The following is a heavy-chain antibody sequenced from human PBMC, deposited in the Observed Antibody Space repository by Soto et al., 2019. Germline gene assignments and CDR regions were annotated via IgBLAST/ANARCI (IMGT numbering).Heavy chain of an antibody. Sequence: QVQLQESGPGLVKPSGTLSLTCAVSGGSISSSNWWSWVRQPPGKGLDWIGEIYHSGSTNYNPSLKSRVTISVDKSKNQFSLKLSSVTAADTAVYYCARDRKWIQLDYYYGMDVWGQGTTVTVSS. D-gene: IGHD1-1*01. CDR2: IYHSGST. V-gene: IGHV4-4*02. CDR1: GGSISSSNW. CDR3: ARDRKWIQLDYYYGMDV. J-gene: IGHJ6*02.